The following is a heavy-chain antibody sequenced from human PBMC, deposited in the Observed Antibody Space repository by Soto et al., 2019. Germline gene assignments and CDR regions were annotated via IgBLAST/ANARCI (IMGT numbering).Heavy chain of an antibody. Sequence: GGSLRLSCAASGFTFSSYAMHWVRQDPGKGLEWVAVISYDGSNKYYADSVKGRFTISRDNSKNTLYLQMNSLRAEDTAVYYCAREDIAVAADYWGQGTLVTVSS. CDR3: AREDIAVAADY. CDR2: ISYDGSNK. V-gene: IGHV3-30-3*01. J-gene: IGHJ4*02. CDR1: GFTFSSYA. D-gene: IGHD6-19*01.